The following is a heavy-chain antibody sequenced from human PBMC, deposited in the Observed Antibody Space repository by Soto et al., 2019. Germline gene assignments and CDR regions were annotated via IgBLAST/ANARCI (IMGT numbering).Heavy chain of an antibody. CDR2: ISSSSSST. V-gene: IGHV3-11*06. CDR3: AREGGSLNWFDP. J-gene: IGHJ5*02. CDR1: GFTFSDYY. D-gene: IGHD1-26*01. Sequence: GGSLRLSCAAAGFTFSDYYMSWIRQAPGKGLEWVSYISSSSSSTYYADSVKGRFTISRDNAKNSLYLQMNSLRDEDTAVYYCAREGGSLNWFDPWGQGTLVTV.